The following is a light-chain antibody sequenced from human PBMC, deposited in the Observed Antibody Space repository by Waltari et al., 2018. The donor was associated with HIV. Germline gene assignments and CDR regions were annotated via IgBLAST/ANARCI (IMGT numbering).Light chain of an antibody. J-gene: IGKJ5*01. CDR1: QSVNTN. V-gene: IGKV3-15*01. Sequence: EIMMTQSPVTLSVSPGARDTLSCTASQSVNTNLAWYQHKPGQAPRLLFYGASTRATGTPARFSASGSGTEFTLTISSLQSEDFAVYYCQQYDDWPPITFGQGTRLEIK. CDR2: GAS. CDR3: QQYDDWPPIT.